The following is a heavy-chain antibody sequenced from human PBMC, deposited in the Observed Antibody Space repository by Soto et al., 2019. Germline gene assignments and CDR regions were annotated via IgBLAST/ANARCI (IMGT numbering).Heavy chain of an antibody. CDR2: ITDSGDDT. CDR1: GFTFNNYA. J-gene: IGHJ4*02. CDR3: AKLGSSSWSPHYYFDY. Sequence: VQLLESGGGLVQPGGSLRLSCAASGFTFNNYAMGWVRQAPGKGLEWVSAITDSGDDTYYIDSVKGRFTISRDNSKSTLYLQMNRLRAEDTAIYYCAKLGSSSWSPHYYFDYWGQGTLVTVSS. D-gene: IGHD2-2*01. V-gene: IGHV3-23*01.